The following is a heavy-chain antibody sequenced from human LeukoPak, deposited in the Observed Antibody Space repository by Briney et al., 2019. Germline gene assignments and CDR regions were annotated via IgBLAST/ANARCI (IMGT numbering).Heavy chain of an antibody. CDR3: ARDGGGKWELLPDY. J-gene: IGHJ4*02. Sequence: SETLSLICTVSGGSISSGSYYWSWIRQPAGKGLEWIGRIYTSGSTNYNPSLKSRVTISVDTSKNQFSLKLSSVTAADTAVYYCARDGGGKWELLPDYWGQGTLVTVSS. CDR2: IYTSGST. D-gene: IGHD1-26*01. V-gene: IGHV4-61*02. CDR1: GGSISSGSYY.